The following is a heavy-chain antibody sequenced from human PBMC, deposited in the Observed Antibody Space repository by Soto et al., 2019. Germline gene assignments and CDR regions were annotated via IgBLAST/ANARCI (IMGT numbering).Heavy chain of an antibody. D-gene: IGHD3-22*01. CDR3: ARVADYYDSSTYQYYFDY. CDR1: GGSISSGDYY. V-gene: IGHV4-30-4*02. Sequence: SETLSLTCTVSGGSISSGDYYWSWIRQPPGKGLEWIGYIYYSGSTYYNPSLKSRVTISVDTSKNQFSLQLSSVTAADTAVYYCARVADYYDSSTYQYYFDYWGQGTLVTVSS. J-gene: IGHJ4*02. CDR2: IYYSGST.